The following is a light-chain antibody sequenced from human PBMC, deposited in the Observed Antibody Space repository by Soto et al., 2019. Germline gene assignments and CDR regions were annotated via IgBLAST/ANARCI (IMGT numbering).Light chain of an antibody. CDR1: QSVSSN. Sequence: EIVMTQSPATLSVSQGERATLSCRVSQSVSSNLAWYQQRPGQAPRLLMHGASTRATGIPARFSGSGSGTEFTLTISSLQSEDFAVYYCQQRSNWSFTFGPGTKVDIK. CDR3: QQRSNWSFT. CDR2: GAS. J-gene: IGKJ3*01. V-gene: IGKV3-15*01.